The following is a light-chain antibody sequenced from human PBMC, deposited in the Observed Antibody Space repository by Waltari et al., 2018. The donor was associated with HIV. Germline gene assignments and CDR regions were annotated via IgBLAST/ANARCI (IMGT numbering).Light chain of an antibody. Sequence: DIVMTQSPDSLTVSLGDRATINCKSSQSLLNTSNNKNYLAWFRQKPGQPPDLLIYCASTRESGVPDRFSGSVSGTNFTLTINRLQAEDVAVYYCHQYYGALYTFGRGTKLEI. V-gene: IGKV4-1*01. CDR2: CAS. CDR3: HQYYGALYT. CDR1: QSLLNTSNNKNY. J-gene: IGKJ2*01.